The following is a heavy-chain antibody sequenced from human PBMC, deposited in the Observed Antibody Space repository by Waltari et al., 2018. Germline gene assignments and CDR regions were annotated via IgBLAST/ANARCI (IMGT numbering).Heavy chain of an antibody. CDR2: IYHSGRT. Sequence: QVQLQESGPGLVKPSETLSLTCAVSGYSISSGYYWGWIRQPPGKGLEWIGSIYHSGRTYYNPSLKSRVTISVDTSKNQFSLKLSSVTAADTAVYYCARDLRSGWSDYYYYGTDVWGQGTTVTVSS. CDR3: ARDLRSGWSDYYYYGTDV. D-gene: IGHD6-19*01. CDR1: GYSISSGYY. V-gene: IGHV4-38-2*02. J-gene: IGHJ6*02.